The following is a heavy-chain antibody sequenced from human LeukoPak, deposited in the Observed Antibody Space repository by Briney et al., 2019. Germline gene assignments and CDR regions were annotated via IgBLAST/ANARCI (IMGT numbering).Heavy chain of an antibody. CDR1: GYSFTSYW. J-gene: IGHJ5*02. V-gene: IGHV5-51*01. D-gene: IGHD4-17*01. CDR2: IYPGDSDT. CDR3: ARQLKYDYGDYWFDP. Sequence: GESLKISCKGSGYSFTSYWIGWVRQMPGKGLEWMGIIYPGDSDTRYSPSFQGQVTISADKSISTAYLQWSSLKASDTAMYYCARQLKYDYGDYWFDPWGQGTLDPVSS.